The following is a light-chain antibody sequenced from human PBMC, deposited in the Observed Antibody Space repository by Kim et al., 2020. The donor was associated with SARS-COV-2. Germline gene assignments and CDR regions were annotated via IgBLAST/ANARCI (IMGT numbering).Light chain of an antibody. CDR1: SGSIASAY. V-gene: IGLV6-57*01. Sequence: GKTVTIACTRSSGSIASAYVHWYQQRPGSSPTTVIYEDYQRPSGVPDRFSGSIDSSSNSASLTISGLKTEDAADYYCQSYDNSNQVFGGGTQLTVL. CDR3: QSYDNSNQV. J-gene: IGLJ3*02. CDR2: EDY.